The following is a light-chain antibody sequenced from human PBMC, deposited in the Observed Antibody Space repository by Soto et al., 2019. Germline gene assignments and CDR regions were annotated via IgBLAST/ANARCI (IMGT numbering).Light chain of an antibody. CDR3: QQYNNWPQT. CDR1: QSLRSS. V-gene: IGKV3-15*01. Sequence: ETTMTQSPDTLSVSLGERAPLSCRASQSLRSSLAWYQQKPGQAPRLLIYDASTRATGIPARFSGSGSGTDFTLTISGLQSEDFAVYYCQQYNNWPQTFGQGTKVDIK. J-gene: IGKJ1*01. CDR2: DAS.